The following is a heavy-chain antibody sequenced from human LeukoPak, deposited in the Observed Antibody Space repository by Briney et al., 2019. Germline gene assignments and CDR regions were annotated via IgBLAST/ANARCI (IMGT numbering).Heavy chain of an antibody. D-gene: IGHD6-13*01. CDR2: IYSGGYT. CDR3: ARAIRSSYLDY. CDR1: GFTVSGNY. V-gene: IGHV3-66*01. J-gene: IGHJ4*02. Sequence: PGGSLRLSCAASGFTVSGNYMNWVRQAPGKGLEWVSVIYSGGYTYYTDSVKGRFTISRDNSKNTLYLQMNSLRAEDTAVYYCARAIRSSYLDYWGQGTLVTVSS.